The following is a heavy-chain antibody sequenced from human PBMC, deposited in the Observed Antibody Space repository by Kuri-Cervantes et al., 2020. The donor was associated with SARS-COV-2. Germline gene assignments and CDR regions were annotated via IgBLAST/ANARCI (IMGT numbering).Heavy chain of an antibody. J-gene: IGHJ4*02. V-gene: IGHV4-4*07. D-gene: IGHD3-3*01. Sequence: SETLSLTCTVADGSVTGWHWSWVRQPAGKGLEWLGRIYSGTTESTNYNPSLKSRVTISVDTSKNQFSLKLSSVTAAETAVYYCARLGEGDDYDFWSGYYEGGYFDYWGQGTLVTVSS. CDR1: DGSVTGWH. CDR2: IYSGTTEST. CDR3: ARLGEGDDYDFWSGYYEGGYFDY.